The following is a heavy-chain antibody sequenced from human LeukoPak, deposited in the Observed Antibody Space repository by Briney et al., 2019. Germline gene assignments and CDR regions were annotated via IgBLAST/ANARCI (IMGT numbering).Heavy chain of an antibody. Sequence: PGGSLRLSCAASGFTFKNNAMTWVRQAPGKGLEWVSAINGGGDDTEYADSVKGRFTISRANSKNTLYLQMNSLRLEDTAVYYCARCTASCYANAFDVWGQGTLLTVSS. J-gene: IGHJ3*01. D-gene: IGHD2-2*01. CDR1: GFTFKNNA. CDR2: INGGGDDT. CDR3: ARCTASCYANAFDV. V-gene: IGHV3-23*01.